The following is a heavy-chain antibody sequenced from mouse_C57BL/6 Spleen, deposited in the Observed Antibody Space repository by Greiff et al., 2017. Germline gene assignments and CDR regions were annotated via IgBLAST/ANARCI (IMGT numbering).Heavy chain of an antibody. CDR3: ATLSMVTTHYYAMDY. CDR2: IWSGGST. V-gene: IGHV2-2*01. D-gene: IGHD2-1*01. CDR1: GFSLTSYG. Sequence: VHLVESGPGLVQPSQSLSITCTVSGFSLTSYGVPWVRQSPGKGLEWLGVIWSGGSTDYNAAFISRLSISKDNSKSQVFFKMNSLQADDTAIYYCATLSMVTTHYYAMDYWGQGTSVTVSS. J-gene: IGHJ4*01.